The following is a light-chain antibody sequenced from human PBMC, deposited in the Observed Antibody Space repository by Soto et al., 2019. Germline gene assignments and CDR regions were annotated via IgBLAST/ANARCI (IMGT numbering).Light chain of an antibody. Sequence: PGERATVSCRASQTVSNNYLAWYQKKPGQAPRLLIYDASNRATGIPARFSGSGSGTDFTLTISRLEPEDFAVYYCQQYGSSPPITFGQGTRLEI. J-gene: IGKJ5*01. CDR1: QTVSNNY. CDR3: QQYGSSPPIT. CDR2: DAS. V-gene: IGKV3-20*01.